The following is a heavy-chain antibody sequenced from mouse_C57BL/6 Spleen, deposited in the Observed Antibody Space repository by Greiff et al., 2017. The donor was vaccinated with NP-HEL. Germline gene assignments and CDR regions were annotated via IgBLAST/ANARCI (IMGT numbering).Heavy chain of an antibody. CDR3: ARYYGNYEDAMDY. V-gene: IGHV1-69*01. J-gene: IGHJ4*01. CDR1: GYTFTSYW. D-gene: IGHD2-1*01. CDR2: IDPSDSYT. Sequence: VQLQQPGAELVMPGASVKLSCKASGYTFTSYWMHWVKQRPGQGLEWIGEIDPSDSYTNYNQKFKGKSTLTVDKSSSTAYMQLSSLTSEDSAVYYCARYYGNYEDAMDYWGQGTSVTVSS.